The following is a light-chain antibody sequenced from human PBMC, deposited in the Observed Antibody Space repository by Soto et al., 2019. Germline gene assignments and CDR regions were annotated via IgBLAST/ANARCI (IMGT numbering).Light chain of an antibody. Sequence: QSVLTQPASVSGTAGQSITISCTGSNSDVGIYDFVSWYQHHPGRAPKLIVSEVSHRPSGVSNRFSGSKSGNTASLTISGLQSEDEADYYCISYTSDDVHYVFGTGTKVTVL. V-gene: IGLV2-14*01. J-gene: IGLJ1*01. CDR2: EVS. CDR3: ISYTSDDVHYV. CDR1: NSDVGIYDF.